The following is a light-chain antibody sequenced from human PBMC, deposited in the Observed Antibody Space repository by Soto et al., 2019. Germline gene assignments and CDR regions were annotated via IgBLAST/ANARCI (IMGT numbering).Light chain of an antibody. V-gene: IGKV3-20*01. CDR3: QQNGSSPGT. Sequence: EIVLTQSPGTLSLSPGERATLSCRASQSVSSSYLAWYQQTPGHAPRLLIYGSSIRATGIPDRFSGSWAGTDFPLTISRLAPEYFALYYCQQNGSSPGTFGQGTKVEIK. CDR2: GSS. CDR1: QSVSSSY. J-gene: IGKJ1*01.